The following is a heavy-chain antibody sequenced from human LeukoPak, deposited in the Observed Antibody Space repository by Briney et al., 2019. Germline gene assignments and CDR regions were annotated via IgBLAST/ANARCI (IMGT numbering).Heavy chain of an antibody. CDR2: IGTAGDT. V-gene: IGHV3-13*01. CDR1: GFTFSNYD. D-gene: IGHD3-10*01. Sequence: PGGSLRLSCAASGFTFSNYDTHWVRQATGKGLEWVSGIGTAGDTYYPDSVKGRFTISRENAKNSLYLQMNSLRAGDTAVYYCARYFRITMDAFHIWGQGTMVTVSS. CDR3: ARYFRITMDAFHI. J-gene: IGHJ3*02.